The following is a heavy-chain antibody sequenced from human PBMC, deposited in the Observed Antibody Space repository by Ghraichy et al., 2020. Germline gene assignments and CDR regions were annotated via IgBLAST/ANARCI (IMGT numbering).Heavy chain of an antibody. D-gene: IGHD6-19*01. CDR1: GGSFSGYY. CDR2: INHSGST. V-gene: IGHV4-34*01. CDR3: ARLVGIAVTGEWFDP. J-gene: IGHJ5*02. Sequence: SQTLSLTCAVYGGSFSGYYWSWIRQPPGKGLEWIGEINHSGSTNYNPSLKSRVTISVDTSKNQFSLKLSSVTAADTAVYYCARLVGIAVTGEWFDPWGQGTLVTVSS.